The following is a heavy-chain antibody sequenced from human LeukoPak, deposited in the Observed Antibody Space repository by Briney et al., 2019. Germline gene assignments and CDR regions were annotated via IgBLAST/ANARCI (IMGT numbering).Heavy chain of an antibody. V-gene: IGHV3-23*01. J-gene: IGHJ4*02. CDR1: GFTFSSYA. CDR2: ISGSGTNT. D-gene: IGHD3-10*01. CDR3: AKDRGGSPPEFDY. Sequence: GGSLRLSCAASGFTFSSYAMSWVRQAPGKGLEWVSSISGSGTNTYYADSVKGRFTISRDNSKNTLYLQMNSLRAEDTAVYYCAKDRGGSPPEFDYWGQGTLVTVSS.